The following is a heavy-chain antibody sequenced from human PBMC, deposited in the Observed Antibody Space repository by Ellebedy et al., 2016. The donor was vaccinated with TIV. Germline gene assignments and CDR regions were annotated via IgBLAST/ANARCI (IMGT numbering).Heavy chain of an antibody. CDR2: VFFDGDT. CDR1: GGSISRYS. V-gene: IGHV4-59*12. Sequence: GSLRLXXTVSGGSISRYSWTWIRQPPGKGLEWIGHVFFDGDTYYNPSVKSRVTMSVDTSKNQFSLKLTSVTAADTAVYYCASFDYDVEGKYGLDVWGQGTTVTVSS. J-gene: IGHJ6*02. CDR3: ASFDYDVEGKYGLDV. D-gene: IGHD3-3*01.